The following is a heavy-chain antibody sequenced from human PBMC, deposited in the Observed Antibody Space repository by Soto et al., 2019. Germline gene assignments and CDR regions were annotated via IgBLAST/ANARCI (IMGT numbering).Heavy chain of an antibody. CDR1: GFTYRSYD. CDR3: TRATFGVGMDL. Sequence: GGSLRLSCAAFGFTYRSYDMHWVRHVPGKGLEWVSSLGGAGAREYAGSVRGRFTISRDNAKNSLYLQMNSLRVGDTAVYYCTRATFGVGMDLWGQGTPVTVSS. V-gene: IGHV3-13*01. D-gene: IGHD3-10*01. CDR2: LGGAGAR. J-gene: IGHJ6*02.